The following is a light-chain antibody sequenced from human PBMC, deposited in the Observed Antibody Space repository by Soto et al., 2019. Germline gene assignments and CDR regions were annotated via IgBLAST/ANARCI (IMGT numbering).Light chain of an antibody. CDR1: NSNIGAGYD. J-gene: IGLJ3*02. CDR3: QSYESGWGV. V-gene: IGLV1-40*01. CDR2: SNT. Sequence: QSVLTQPPSVSGALGQRVTISCTGSNSNIGAGYDVHWYQQYPGTAPKLLIYSNTNRPSGVPDRFSASKSGTSASLAITGLQAEDEAYYYCQSYESGWGVFGGGTKLTVL.